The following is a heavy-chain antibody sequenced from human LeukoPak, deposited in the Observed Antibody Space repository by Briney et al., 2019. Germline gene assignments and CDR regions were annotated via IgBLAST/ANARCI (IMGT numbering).Heavy chain of an antibody. J-gene: IGHJ5*01. Sequence: PSETLSLTCSVSGDLIIGAPYYWSWVRQHPGKGLEWIAYTYYSGNTYYNPSLKSRTTLSVDTSTNQFSLNLTSVTAADTAVYFCARVVGSTSWFDSWGQGTLVTVSS. D-gene: IGHD1-26*01. CDR1: GDLIIGAPYY. CDR2: TYYSGNT. V-gene: IGHV4-31*03. CDR3: ARVVGSTSWFDS.